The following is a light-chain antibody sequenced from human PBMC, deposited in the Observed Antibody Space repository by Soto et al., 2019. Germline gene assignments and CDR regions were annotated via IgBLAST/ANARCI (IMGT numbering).Light chain of an antibody. CDR3: QQYYSLPWT. CDR1: QSVFFSADNQNY. Sequence: DIVMTQSPDSLAMSLGERATINCKSSQSVFFSADNQNYLAWYQQKPGQPPKLLIYWASTRESGVPDRFGGSGSGTDFTLTISSLQAEDVAVYYCQQYYSLPWTFGQGTKVEIK. CDR2: WAS. V-gene: IGKV4-1*01. J-gene: IGKJ1*01.